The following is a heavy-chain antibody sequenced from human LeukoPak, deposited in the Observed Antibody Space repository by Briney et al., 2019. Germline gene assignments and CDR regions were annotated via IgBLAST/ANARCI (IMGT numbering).Heavy chain of an antibody. CDR1: GYTFTSFY. V-gene: IGHV1-46*01. D-gene: IGHD4-17*01. CDR2: INPSGGST. Sequence: ASVKVSCKASGYTFTSFYLHWVRQAPGQGLEWMGIINPSGGSTSYAQKLQGRVTMTRDMSTSTLYMELSSLRSEDTAVYYCARGRLRSLFDYWGQGTLVTVSS. CDR3: ARGRLRSLFDY. J-gene: IGHJ4*02.